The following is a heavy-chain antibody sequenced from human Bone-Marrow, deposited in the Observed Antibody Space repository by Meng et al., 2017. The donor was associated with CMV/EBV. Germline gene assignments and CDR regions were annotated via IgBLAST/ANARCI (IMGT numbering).Heavy chain of an antibody. V-gene: IGHV3-21*01. J-gene: IGHJ4*02. CDR1: GFTFSSYS. Sequence: GGSLRLSCAASGFTFSSYSMNWVRQAPGKGLEWVSSISSSSSYIYYADSVKGRFTISRDNAKNSLYLQMNSLRAEDTAVYYCARDLTGELYYFDYCGQGTLVTVSS. CDR3: ARDLTGELYYFDY. CDR2: ISSSSSYI. D-gene: IGHD7-27*01.